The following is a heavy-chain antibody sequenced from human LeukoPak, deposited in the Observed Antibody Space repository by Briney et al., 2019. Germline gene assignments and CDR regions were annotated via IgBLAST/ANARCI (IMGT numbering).Heavy chain of an antibody. Sequence: SETLSLTYTVSGGSIRSYHWTWIRQPAGKGLDWIGRISNDGDATYNPSLRSRVTMSLDTSKNQLSLKLTSVTAADTALYFCAGAPNMDFFDYWGPGILVTVSS. J-gene: IGHJ4*02. CDR2: ISNDGDA. D-gene: IGHD2-8*01. V-gene: IGHV4-4*07. CDR1: GGSIRSYH. CDR3: AGAPNMDFFDY.